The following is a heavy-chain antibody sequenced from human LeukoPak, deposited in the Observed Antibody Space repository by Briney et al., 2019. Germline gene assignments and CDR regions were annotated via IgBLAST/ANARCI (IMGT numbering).Heavy chain of an antibody. D-gene: IGHD1-26*01. Sequence: SETLSLTCTVSGGSISSGDYYWSWIRQPPGKGLEWIGYIYYSGSTNYNPSLKSRVTISVDTSKNQFSLKLSSVTAADTAVYYCARHEDPGAYSGSYRPHSFIFDYWGQGTLVTVSS. V-gene: IGHV4-61*08. J-gene: IGHJ4*02. CDR3: ARHEDPGAYSGSYRPHSFIFDY. CDR1: GGSISSGDYY. CDR2: IYYSGST.